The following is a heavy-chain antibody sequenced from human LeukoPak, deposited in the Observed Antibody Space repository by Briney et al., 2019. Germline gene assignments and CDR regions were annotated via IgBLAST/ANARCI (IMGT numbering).Heavy chain of an antibody. J-gene: IGHJ2*01. CDR2: IYTSGST. Sequence: SETLSLTCTVSGGSISSYYWSWIRQPAGKGLEWIGRIYTSGSTNYNPSLKSRVTMSVDTSKNQFSLKLSSVTAADTAVYYCAGAYYCDSSGYYPPYWYFDLWGRGTLVTVSS. CDR1: GGSISSYY. CDR3: AGAYYCDSSGYYPPYWYFDL. D-gene: IGHD3-22*01. V-gene: IGHV4-4*07.